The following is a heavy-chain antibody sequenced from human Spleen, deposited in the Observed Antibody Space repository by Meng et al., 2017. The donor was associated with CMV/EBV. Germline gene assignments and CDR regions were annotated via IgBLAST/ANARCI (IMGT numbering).Heavy chain of an antibody. Sequence: ASVKVSCKASGYTLIDFSIQWVRQAPGQGLEWMGGFVPEYGETIYAQKFQGRVTMTEDTSTNTAYMELSRLRSEDTALYYCARADMVLLPDPPADYYYYGMDVWGRGTTVTVSS. J-gene: IGHJ6*02. V-gene: IGHV1-24*01. D-gene: IGHD1-14*01. CDR2: FVPEYGET. CDR3: ARADMVLLPDPPADYYYYGMDV. CDR1: GYTLIDFS.